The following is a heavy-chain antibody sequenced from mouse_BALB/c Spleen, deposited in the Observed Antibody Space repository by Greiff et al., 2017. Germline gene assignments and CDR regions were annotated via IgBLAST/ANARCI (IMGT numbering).Heavy chain of an antibody. D-gene: IGHD2-4*01. CDR3: ARSPFYYDYDGGAMDY. CDR1: GYSITSDYA. J-gene: IGHJ4*01. CDR2: ISYSGST. Sequence: DVKLQESGPGLVKPSQSLSLTCTVTGYSITSDYAWNWIRQFPGNKLEWMGYISYSGSTSYNPSLKSRISITRDTSKNQFFLQLNSVTTEDTATYYCARSPFYYDYDGGAMDYWGQGTSVTVSS. V-gene: IGHV3-2*02.